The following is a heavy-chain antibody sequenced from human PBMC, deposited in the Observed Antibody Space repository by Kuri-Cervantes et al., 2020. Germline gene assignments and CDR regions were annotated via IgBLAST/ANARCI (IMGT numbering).Heavy chain of an antibody. J-gene: IGHJ4*02. CDR2: IKQDGSEK. D-gene: IGHD3-22*01. CDR3: ARAKSNYDSSGYYYGY. Sequence: GESLKISCAASGFTFSSYWMSWVRQAPGKGLEWVANIKQDGSEKYYVDSVKGRFTISRDNSKNTLYLQMGSLRAEDMAVYYCARAKSNYDSSGYYYGYWGQGTLVTVSS. CDR1: GFTFSSYW. V-gene: IGHV3-7*02.